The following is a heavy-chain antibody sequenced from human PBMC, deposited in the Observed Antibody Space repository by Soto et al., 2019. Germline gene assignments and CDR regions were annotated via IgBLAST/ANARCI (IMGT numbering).Heavy chain of an antibody. CDR3: ASSPPVSGYGSLYYYYYGMDV. D-gene: IGHD5-12*01. Sequence: QVQLVESGGGLVKPGGSLRLSCAASGFTFSDYYMSWIRQAPGKGLEWVSYISSSGSTIYYADSVKGRFTISRDNAKNSLYLQIMRLRAKDSGAYYCASSPPVSGYGSLYYYYYGMDVWGQGTTVTVSS. V-gene: IGHV3-11*01. J-gene: IGHJ6*02. CDR1: GFTFSDYY. CDR2: ISSSGSTI.